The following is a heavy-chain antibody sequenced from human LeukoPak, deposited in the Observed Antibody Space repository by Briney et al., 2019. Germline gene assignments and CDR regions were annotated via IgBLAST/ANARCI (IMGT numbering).Heavy chain of an antibody. CDR2: ISPSGTT. Sequence: SETLSLTCTVSGGSISGNFFWSWLRQPPGKGLEWIGYISPSGTTFYNPSFRSRLDVSIDTSKGQFSLNLNFVTVADTAVYYCVRVGPMVRAVFDFWGQGILVAVSS. J-gene: IGHJ4*02. D-gene: IGHD3-10*01. V-gene: IGHV4-30-4*01. CDR3: VRVGPMVRAVFDF. CDR1: GGSISGNFF.